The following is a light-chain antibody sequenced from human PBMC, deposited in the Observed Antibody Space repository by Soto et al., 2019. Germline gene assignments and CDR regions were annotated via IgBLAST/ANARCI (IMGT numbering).Light chain of an antibody. CDR1: SSNIGAGYD. CDR3: QSYDSSLSGYV. J-gene: IGLJ1*01. V-gene: IGLV1-40*01. CDR2: GNS. Sequence: HSVLTQPPPVSGAPGQRVTISRTGSSSNIGAGYDVHWYQQLPGTAPKLLIYGNSNRPSGVPDRFSGSKSGTSASLAITGLQAEDEADYYCQSYDSSLSGYVFGTGTKVTVL.